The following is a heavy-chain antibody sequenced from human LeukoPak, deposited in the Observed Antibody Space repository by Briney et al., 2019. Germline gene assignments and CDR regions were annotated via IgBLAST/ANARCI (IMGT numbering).Heavy chain of an antibody. CDR2: IYYSGST. Sequence: SETLSLTCTVSGGSISSSSYYWGWIRQPPGKGLEWIGSIYYSGSTYYNPSLKSRVTISVDTSKNQFSLKLSSVTAADTAVYCCARHGKADGGFEIWGQGTMVTVSS. V-gene: IGHV4-39*01. D-gene: IGHD4-23*01. CDR1: GGSISSSSYY. J-gene: IGHJ3*02. CDR3: ARHGKADGGFEI.